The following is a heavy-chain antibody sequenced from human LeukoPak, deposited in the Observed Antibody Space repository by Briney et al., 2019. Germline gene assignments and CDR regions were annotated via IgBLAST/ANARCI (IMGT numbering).Heavy chain of an antibody. CDR3: ARDRDSSSVGYYYYYMDV. V-gene: IGHV3-7*01. D-gene: IGHD6-13*01. CDR1: GFTFSSYW. CDR2: IKQDGSEK. J-gene: IGHJ6*03. Sequence: PGGSLRLSCAASGFTFSSYWMSWVRQAPGKGLEWVANIKQDGSEKYYVDSVKGRFTISRDNAKNSLYLQMNSLRAEDTAVYYCARDRDSSSVGYYYYYMDVWGKGTTVTVSS.